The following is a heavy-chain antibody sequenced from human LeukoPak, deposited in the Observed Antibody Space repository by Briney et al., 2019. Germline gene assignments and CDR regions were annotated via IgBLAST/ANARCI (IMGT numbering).Heavy chain of an antibody. CDR1: GFTFSSYA. V-gene: IGHV3-23*01. J-gene: IGHJ4*02. D-gene: IGHD2-2*01. CDR3: AKDLGYCSSTSCVDY. CDR2: ISGSGGST. Sequence: PGGSLRLSCAASGFTFSSYAMSWVRQAPGKGLEWVSAISGSGGSTYYADSVKGRFTISRDNSKNTLYLQMNSLRAEDTAIYYCAKDLGYCSSTSCVDYWGQGNLVTVSS.